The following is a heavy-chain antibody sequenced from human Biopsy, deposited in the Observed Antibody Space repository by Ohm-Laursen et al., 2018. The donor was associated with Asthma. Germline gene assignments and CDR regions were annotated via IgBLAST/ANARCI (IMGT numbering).Heavy chain of an antibody. Sequence: SLRLSCAAPGFTFGDYWMSWVRQVPGKGLEWVANIKHDGSEKNHVDSLKGRFTISRDNSKNTLYLQMSSLRVEDTAVYYCAKDPRIYGDNVAGMDVWGRGTTVTVSS. J-gene: IGHJ6*02. D-gene: IGHD4-17*01. CDR3: AKDPRIYGDNVAGMDV. CDR1: GFTFGDYW. CDR2: IKHDGSEK. V-gene: IGHV3-7*01.